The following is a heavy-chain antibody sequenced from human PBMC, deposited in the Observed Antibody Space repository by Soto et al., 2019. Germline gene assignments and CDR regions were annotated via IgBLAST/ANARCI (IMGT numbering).Heavy chain of an antibody. V-gene: IGHV4-59*08. D-gene: IGHD6-19*01. CDR1: GGSISSYY. J-gene: IGHJ5*02. CDR2: IYYSGST. Sequence: SETLSLTCTVSGGSISSYYWSWIRQPPGKGLEWIGYIYYSGSTNYNPSLKSRVTISVDTSKNQFSLKLSSVTAADTAVYYCARHSYSSGWYWFDPWGQGTLVTVSS. CDR3: ARHSYSSGWYWFDP.